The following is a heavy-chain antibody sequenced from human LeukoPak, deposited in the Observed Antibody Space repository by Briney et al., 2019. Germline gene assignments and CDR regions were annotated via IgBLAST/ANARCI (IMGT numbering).Heavy chain of an antibody. D-gene: IGHD2-21*01. CDR2: VYYSGST. CDR3: AREANSPTARYWYFDL. Sequence: SETLSLTCTVSGGSVSSYYWSWMRQSPGKGLEWIGCVYYSGSTNYNPALKSRVTISLDTSENQFSLKLSSVTAADTAVYYCAREANSPTARYWYFDLWGRGTQVTVSS. CDR1: GGSVSSYY. V-gene: IGHV4-59*02. J-gene: IGHJ2*01.